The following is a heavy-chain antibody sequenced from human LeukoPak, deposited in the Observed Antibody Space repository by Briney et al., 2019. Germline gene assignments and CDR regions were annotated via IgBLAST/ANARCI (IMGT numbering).Heavy chain of an antibody. CDR2: INPNSGGT. CDR1: GYTFAGYY. Sequence: GASVKVSCKASGYTFAGYYMHWVRQAPGQGLEWMGWINPNSGGTNYAQKFQGRVTMTRDTSISTAYMELSRLRSDDTAVYYCATVYCTNGVCYTFFDYWGQGTLVTVSS. J-gene: IGHJ4*02. CDR3: ATVYCTNGVCYTFFDY. D-gene: IGHD2-8*01. V-gene: IGHV1-2*02.